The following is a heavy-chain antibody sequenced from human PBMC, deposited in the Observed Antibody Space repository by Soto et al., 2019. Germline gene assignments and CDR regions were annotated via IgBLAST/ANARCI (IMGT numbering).Heavy chain of an antibody. CDR3: ARSLYSGSYTNWFDP. D-gene: IGHD1-26*01. CDR1: GGSIGSEY. CDR2: IYYSGST. Sequence: SETLSLTCTVSGGSIGSEYWSWIRQPPGKGLEYIGYIYYSGSTNYTPSLKSRVTLSVDTSKKQFSLKLSSVTAADTAVYYCARSLYSGSYTNWFDPWGQGTLVTVSS. V-gene: IGHV4-59*01. J-gene: IGHJ5*02.